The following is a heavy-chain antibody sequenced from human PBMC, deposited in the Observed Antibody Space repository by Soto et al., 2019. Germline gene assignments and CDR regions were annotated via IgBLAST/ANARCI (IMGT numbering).Heavy chain of an antibody. CDR3: ARVRDGTISKTYYYMDV. V-gene: IGHV1-46*03. J-gene: IGHJ6*03. CDR2: INPSGGST. CDR1: GYTFTSYY. D-gene: IGHD3-10*01. Sequence: ASVKVSCKASGYTFTSYYMHWVRQAPGQGLEWMGIINPSGGSTSYAQKFQGRVTMTRDTSTSTVYMELSSLRSEDTAVYYCARVRDGTISKTYYYMDVWGKGTRVTVSS.